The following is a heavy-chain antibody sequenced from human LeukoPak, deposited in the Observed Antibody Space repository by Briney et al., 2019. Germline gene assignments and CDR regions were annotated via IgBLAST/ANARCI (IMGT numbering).Heavy chain of an antibody. J-gene: IGHJ5*02. CDR2: ISYSGST. CDR1: GGSISTNSYY. CDR3: ARALSDLIEYSSSPPNWFDP. D-gene: IGHD6-6*01. V-gene: IGHV4-39*07. Sequence: SETLSLTCTVSGGSISTNSYYWGWIRQPPGKGLEWIGSISYSGSTHYNPSLKSRVTIFVDTSKNQFSLKLSSVTAADTAVYYCARALSDLIEYSSSPPNWFDPWGQGTLVTVSS.